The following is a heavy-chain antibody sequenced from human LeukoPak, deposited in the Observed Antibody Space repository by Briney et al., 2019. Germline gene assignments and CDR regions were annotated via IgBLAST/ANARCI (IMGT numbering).Heavy chain of an antibody. V-gene: IGHV4-59*01. CDR3: ARGVSVWYVRWFDP. CDR2: IFNRGST. Sequence: SETLSLTCTVSGGSINTYYWSWIRQPPGKGLEWIGYIFNRGSTNYNPSLKSRVAISVDTSKNHFSLKLSSVTAADTAVYYCARGVSVWYVRWFDPWGQGTLVTVSS. D-gene: IGHD6-19*01. CDR1: GGSINTYY. J-gene: IGHJ5*02.